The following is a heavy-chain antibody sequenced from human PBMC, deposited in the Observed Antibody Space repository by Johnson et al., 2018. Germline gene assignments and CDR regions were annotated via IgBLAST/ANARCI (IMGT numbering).Heavy chain of an antibody. J-gene: IGHJ6*02. D-gene: IGHD3-10*01. CDR1: GFTFSSYG. V-gene: IGHV3-30*18. CDR2: ISYDGSNK. Sequence: QVQLQESGGGVVQPGRSLRLSCAASGFTFSSYGMHWVRQAPGKGLEWVAVISYDGSNKYYADSVKGRFTISRDNSKNTLYLQMNSLRAEDTAVYYCAKGFYGSGGYMGMDVWGQGTTVTVSS. CDR3: AKGFYGSGGYMGMDV.